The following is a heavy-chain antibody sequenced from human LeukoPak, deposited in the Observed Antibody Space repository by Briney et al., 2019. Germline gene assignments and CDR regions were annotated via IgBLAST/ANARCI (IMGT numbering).Heavy chain of an antibody. CDR2: TNSDGSST. J-gene: IGHJ6*02. Sequence: GGSLRLSCAASGFTFRPHWMHWVRQAPGKGLVWVSRTNSDGSSTAYADSVKGRFTISRDNAKSTLYLQMNSLRPEDTAVYYCARDTSYAMDVWGQGTTVTVSS. D-gene: IGHD3-3*01. CDR1: GFTFRPHW. CDR3: ARDTSYAMDV. V-gene: IGHV3-74*01.